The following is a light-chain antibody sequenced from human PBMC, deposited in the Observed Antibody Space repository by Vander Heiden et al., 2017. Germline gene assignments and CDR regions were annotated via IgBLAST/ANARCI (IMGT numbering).Light chain of an antibody. V-gene: IGKV2-28*01. CDR1: QSLLHTNGQNY. J-gene: IGKJ1*01. CDR3: QQDLGIWT. Sequence: DTVMTQSPLSLTVTPGEPASISCRSSQSLLHTNGQNYVDWYLQKPGQSPQLLIYLGSKRAYGVPDRFSGSGSGKDFTLKSSRVEGEDVGIYYCQQDLGIWTFGQGTKVEIK. CDR2: LGS.